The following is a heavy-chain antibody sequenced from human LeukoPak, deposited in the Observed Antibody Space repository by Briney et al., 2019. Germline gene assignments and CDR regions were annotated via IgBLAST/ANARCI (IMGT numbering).Heavy chain of an antibody. J-gene: IGHJ4*02. CDR1: GYTFTGYY. V-gene: IGHV1-2*02. CDR2: INPNSGGT. D-gene: IGHD3-22*01. CDR3: ATSRRYYDSSGYYLDY. Sequence: ASVKVSCKASGYTFTGYYMHWVRQAPGQGLEWMGWINPNSGGTNYAQKFQGRVTMTRDTSISTAYMELSRLRSDDTAVYYCATSRRYYDSSGYYLDYWGQGTLVTVSS.